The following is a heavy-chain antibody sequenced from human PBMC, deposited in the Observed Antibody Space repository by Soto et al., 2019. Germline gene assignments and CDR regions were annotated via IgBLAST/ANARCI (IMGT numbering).Heavy chain of an antibody. CDR1: GGSISSYY. Sequence: PSETLSLTCTVSGGSISSYYWTWIRQPPGKGLEWIAEINHSGSSNYNPTLRSRVTISIDTAKNQFSLRLSSVTAADTAVYYCARGSVPSRGVFGYWGGGTQVTVSS. V-gene: IGHV4-34*01. CDR2: INHSGSS. J-gene: IGHJ4*02. D-gene: IGHD3-10*01. CDR3: ARGSVPSRGVFGY.